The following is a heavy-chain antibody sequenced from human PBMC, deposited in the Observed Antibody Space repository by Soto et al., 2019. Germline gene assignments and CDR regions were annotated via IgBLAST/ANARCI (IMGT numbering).Heavy chain of an antibody. CDR1: GGSISSGDYY. V-gene: IGHV4-30-4*01. CDR3: AREGVGVTGYYYYGMDV. Sequence: PSETLSLTCTVSGGSISSGDYYWIWIRQPPGKGLEWIGYIYYSGSTYYNPSLKSRVTRSVDTSKNQFSLKLSSVTAADTAVYYCAREGVGVTGYYYYGMDVWGQGTTVTVSS. CDR2: IYYSGST. J-gene: IGHJ6*02. D-gene: IGHD1-26*01.